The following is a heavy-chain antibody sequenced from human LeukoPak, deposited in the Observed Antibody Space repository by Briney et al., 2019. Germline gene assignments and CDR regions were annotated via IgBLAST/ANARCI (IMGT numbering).Heavy chain of an antibody. J-gene: IGHJ3*02. CDR1: GLPFGSYA. CDR3: ARRSHRGNAFDI. D-gene: IGHD3-16*01. V-gene: IGHV3-64*01. Sequence: GGSRSSSWEAPGLPFGSYAMPWVRKAPGRGLEYVSAISSNGGSTYYANSVKGRFTISRDNSKNTLYLQMGSLRAEDMAVYYCARRSHRGNAFDIWGQGTMVTVSS. CDR2: ISSNGGST.